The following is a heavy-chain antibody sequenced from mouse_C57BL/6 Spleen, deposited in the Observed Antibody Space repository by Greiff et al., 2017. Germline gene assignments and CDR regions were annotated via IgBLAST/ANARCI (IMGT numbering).Heavy chain of an antibody. CDR1: GFNITDYY. Sequence: VQLKQSGAELVKPGASVKLSCTASGFNITDYYMHWVKQRTEQGLEWIGRIDPEDGETKSAPKFQGKATITADTSSHTDYLQISSLSSEGTAVYYGAQEDYGSSSYAMDYAGQGTSVTVSS. J-gene: IGHJ4*01. V-gene: IGHV14-2*01. CDR2: IDPEDGET. CDR3: AQEDYGSSSYAMDY. D-gene: IGHD1-1*01.